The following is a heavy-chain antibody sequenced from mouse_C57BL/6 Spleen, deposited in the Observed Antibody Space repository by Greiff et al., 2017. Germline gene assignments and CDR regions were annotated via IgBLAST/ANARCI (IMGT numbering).Heavy chain of an antibody. J-gene: IGHJ2*01. V-gene: IGHV3-6*01. CDR2: ISYDGSN. CDR1: GYSITSGYY. CDR3: ARGGDWPFDY. Sequence: EVQLVESGPGLVKPSQSLSLTCSVTGYSITSGYYWNWIRQFPGNKLEWMGYISYDGSNNYNPSLKNRISITRDTSKNQFFLKLNSVTTEDTATYYCARGGDWPFDYWGQGTTLTVSS. D-gene: IGHD3-3*01.